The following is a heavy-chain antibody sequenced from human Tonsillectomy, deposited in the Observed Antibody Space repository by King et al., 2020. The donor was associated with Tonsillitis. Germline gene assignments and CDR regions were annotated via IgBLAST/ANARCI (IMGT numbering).Heavy chain of an antibody. CDR3: ARHGGGFVVMAWFDP. D-gene: IGHD3-22*01. Sequence: QLQESGPGLVKPSETLSLTCTVSGGSISSYYWSWIRQPPGKGLEWIGYIYYSGSTNYNPSLKSRVTISVDTSKNQFSLKLSSVPAADTAVYYLARHGGGFVVMAWFDPWGQGTLVTVSS. CDR2: IYYSGST. J-gene: IGHJ5*02. CDR1: GGSISSYY. V-gene: IGHV4-59*08.